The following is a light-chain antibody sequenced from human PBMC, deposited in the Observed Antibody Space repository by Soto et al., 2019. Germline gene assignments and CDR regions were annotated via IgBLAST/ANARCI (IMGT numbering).Light chain of an antibody. Sequence: QSVLTQPASVSGSPGQSITISCTGTSSDVGSYNLVSWYQQHPGKAPKLMIYEGSKRPPGVSNRFSGSKSGNTASLTISGLQAEDEADYYCCAYAASSTFYVSGIGTKVTV. J-gene: IGLJ1*01. CDR3: CAYAASSTFYV. V-gene: IGLV2-23*01. CDR1: SSDVGSYNL. CDR2: EGS.